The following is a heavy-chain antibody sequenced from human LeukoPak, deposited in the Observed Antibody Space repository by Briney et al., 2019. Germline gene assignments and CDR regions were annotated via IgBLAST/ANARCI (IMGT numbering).Heavy chain of an antibody. J-gene: IGHJ4*02. CDR1: GGSISSSSYY. CDR3: SRRGIWTPDFDY. V-gene: IGHV4-39*01. CDR2: IYYSGST. D-gene: IGHD2-15*01. Sequence: SETLSLTCTVSGGSISSSSYYWGWIRQPPGKGLEWIGSIYYSGSTYYNPSLKSRVTMSVDTSKNQFSLKLSSVTAADTAVYYCSRRGIWTPDFDYWGQGTLVTVSS.